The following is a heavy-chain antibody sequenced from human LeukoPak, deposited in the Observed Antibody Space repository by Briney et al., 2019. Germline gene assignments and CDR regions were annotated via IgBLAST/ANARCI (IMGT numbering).Heavy chain of an antibody. CDR1: GYIFTSYY. CDR2: INPSGGST. D-gene: IGHD6-13*01. J-gene: IGHJ4*02. V-gene: IGHV1-46*01. Sequence: ASVKVSCKASGYIFTSYYMHWVRQAPGQGLEWMGIINPSGGSTSYAQKFQGRVTMTRDTSTSTVYMELSSLRSEDTAVYYCARDPTVSGIAAAGNDYWGQGTLVTVSS. CDR3: ARDPTVSGIAAAGNDY.